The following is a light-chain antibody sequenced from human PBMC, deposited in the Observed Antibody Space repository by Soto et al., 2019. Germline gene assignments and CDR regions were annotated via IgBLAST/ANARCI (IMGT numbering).Light chain of an antibody. CDR3: QQRSSWPRMYT. Sequence: SVLTQSPATLSLSPGGRATLCCRASQSDGNYIDWYQQKPGQHPRRLISDVSNKSPGVPARFSGSGSGIDFTLPISSLQPEYFGVYHCQQRSSWPRMYTFGQGNKREI. V-gene: IGKV3-11*01. J-gene: IGKJ2*01. CDR1: QSDGNY. CDR2: DVS.